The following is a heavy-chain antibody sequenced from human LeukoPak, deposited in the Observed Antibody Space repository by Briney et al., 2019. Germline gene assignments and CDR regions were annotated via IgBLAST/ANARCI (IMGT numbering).Heavy chain of an antibody. D-gene: IGHD6-13*01. CDR1: GGSFSGYY. CDR3: AKSYSSTWYGDFDY. V-gene: IGHV4-34*01. J-gene: IGHJ4*02. Sequence: SETLSLTYAVYGGSFSGYYWSWIRQPPGKGLEWIGEINHSGSTNYNPSLKSRVTISVDTSKNEFSLKLRSVTAADTTVYYCAKSYSSTWYGDFDYWGQGTLVTVSS. CDR2: INHSGST.